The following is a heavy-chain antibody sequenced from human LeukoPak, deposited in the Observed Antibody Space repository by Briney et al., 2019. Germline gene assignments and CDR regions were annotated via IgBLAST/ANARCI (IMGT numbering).Heavy chain of an antibody. Sequence: GASVKVSCKASGYTFASYYIHWVRQAPGQGLEWMGLIHPSAGSTSYAQKFQGRVTMTRDTSTGTVYMELSSLRSEDTAVYYCARVVGSYYDRPDFDSWGQGTLVTVSS. CDR2: IHPSAGST. J-gene: IGHJ4*02. D-gene: IGHD1-26*01. CDR3: ARVVGSYYDRPDFDS. CDR1: GYTFASYY. V-gene: IGHV1-46*01.